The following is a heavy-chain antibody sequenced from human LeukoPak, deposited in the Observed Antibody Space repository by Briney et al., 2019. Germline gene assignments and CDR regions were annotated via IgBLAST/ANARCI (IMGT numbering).Heavy chain of an antibody. J-gene: IGHJ4*02. V-gene: IGHV3-30-3*01. D-gene: IGHD1-26*01. CDR2: TSYDGSNK. CDR3: ARDFTAIGTYYFDY. Sequence: GGSLRLSCAASGFTFSTYAMHWVRQAPGKGLEWVAVTSYDGSNKYYADSGKGRFTISRDNSKNTLYLQMNSLRAEDTAVFYCARDFTAIGTYYFDYWGQGTLVTVSS. CDR1: GFTFSTYA.